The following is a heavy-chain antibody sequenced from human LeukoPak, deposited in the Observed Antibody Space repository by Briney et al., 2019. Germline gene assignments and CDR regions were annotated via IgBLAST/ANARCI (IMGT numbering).Heavy chain of an antibody. J-gene: IGHJ5*02. CDR2: NSGST. CDR1: GGSISGSSYY. CDR3: ARDPKVRGVYGGDWFDP. Sequence: SETLSLTCTVSGGSISGSSYYWGWIRQPPGKGLEWIGSNSGSTYYNPSLKSRVTISVDTSKNQFSLKLSSVTAADTAVYYCARDPKVRGVYGGDWFDPWGQGTLVTVSS. D-gene: IGHD3-10*01. V-gene: IGHV4-39*07.